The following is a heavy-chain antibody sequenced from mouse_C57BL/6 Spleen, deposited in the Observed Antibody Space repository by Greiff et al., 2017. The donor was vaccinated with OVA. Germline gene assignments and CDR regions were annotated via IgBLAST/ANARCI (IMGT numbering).Heavy chain of an antibody. CDR3: TRQSNYYGSSYGY. J-gene: IGHJ2*01. CDR1: GYTFTDYE. D-gene: IGHD1-1*01. V-gene: IGHV1-15*01. Sequence: QVHVKQSGAELVRPGASVTLSCKASGYTFTDYEMHWVKQTPVHGLEWIGAIDPETGGTAYNQKFKGKAILTADKSSSTAYMELRSLTSEDSAVYYCTRQSNYYGSSYGYWGQGTTLTVSS. CDR2: IDPETGGT.